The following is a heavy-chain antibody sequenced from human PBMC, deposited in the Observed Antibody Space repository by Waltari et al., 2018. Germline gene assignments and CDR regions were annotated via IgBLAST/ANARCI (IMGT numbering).Heavy chain of an antibody. CDR3: ASRPGGDYPYFDY. J-gene: IGHJ4*02. V-gene: IGHV3-53*04. Sequence: EVQLVESGGGFVQPGGSLRLSCAASGFTVSRKYMTWVRQAPGKGLGGVSLIYTDDRTVYANSVKGRFTISRHDSTNTLFLQMSGLRVEDTALYYCASRPGGDYPYFDYWGQGTLVTVSS. CDR2: IYTDDRT. CDR1: GFTVSRKY. D-gene: IGHD4-17*01.